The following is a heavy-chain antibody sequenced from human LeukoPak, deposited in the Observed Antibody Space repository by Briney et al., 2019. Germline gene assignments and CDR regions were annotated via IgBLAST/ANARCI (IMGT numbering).Heavy chain of an antibody. J-gene: IGHJ3*02. CDR2: IIPIFGTA. Sequence: SVKVSCKASGYTFTGYYMHWVRQAPGQGLEWMGGIIPIFGTANYAQKFQGRVTITADESTSTAYMELSSLRSEATAVYYCARAPLGATQGAFDIWGQGTMVTVSS. CDR3: ARAPLGATQGAFDI. V-gene: IGHV1-69*13. CDR1: GYTFTGYY. D-gene: IGHD1-26*01.